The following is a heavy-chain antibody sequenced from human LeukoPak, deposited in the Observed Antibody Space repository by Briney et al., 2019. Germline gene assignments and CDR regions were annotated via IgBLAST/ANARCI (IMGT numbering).Heavy chain of an antibody. Sequence: PQTLSVTRAMTGHSVSRATASRSWIRQSPSRGLEWLGRTYYRSKWYNDYAESVKSRITIKSDTSKSQCSLQLNSVTPEDTALYRWARDKFDATDVWGQGTTVTVSS. D-gene: IGHD3-10*01. J-gene: IGHJ6*02. CDR3: ARDKFDATDV. CDR2: TYYRSKWYN. V-gene: IGHV6-1*01. CDR1: GHSVSRATAS.